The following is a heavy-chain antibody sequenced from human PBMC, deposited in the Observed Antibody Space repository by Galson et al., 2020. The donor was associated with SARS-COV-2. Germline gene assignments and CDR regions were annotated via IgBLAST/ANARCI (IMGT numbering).Heavy chain of an antibody. CDR2: IKQEGSEK. CDR3: AIELRILTTRRDIVLMVYANYYYGMDV. D-gene: IGHD2-8*01. V-gene: IGHV3-7*01. CDR1: GFTFSSYW. J-gene: IGHJ6*02. Sequence: GVSLRLTCAASGFTFSSYWMSWVRQAPGKGLEWVANIKQEGSEKYYVDSVKGRFTISRDNAKNSLYLQRNSLRAEDTAVYYCAIELRILTTRRDIVLMVYANYYYGMDVWGQGTTVTVSS.